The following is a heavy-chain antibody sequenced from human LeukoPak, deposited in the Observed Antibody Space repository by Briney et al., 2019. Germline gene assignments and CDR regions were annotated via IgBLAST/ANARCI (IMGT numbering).Heavy chain of an antibody. D-gene: IGHD3-3*01. CDR2: IKQDGSEK. Sequence: PGGSLRLSCAASGFTFSSYWMSWVRQAPGKGLEWVANIKQDGSEKYYVHSVKGRFTISRDNAKNSLYLQMNSLRAEDTAVYYCARDQVYDFWSGRYYYYYYYMDVWGKGTTVTVSS. V-gene: IGHV3-7*01. CDR1: GFTFSSYW. CDR3: ARDQVYDFWSGRYYYYYYYMDV. J-gene: IGHJ6*03.